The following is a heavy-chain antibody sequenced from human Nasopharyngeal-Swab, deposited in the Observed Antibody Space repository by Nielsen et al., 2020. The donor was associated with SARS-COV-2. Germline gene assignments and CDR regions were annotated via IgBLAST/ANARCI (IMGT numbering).Heavy chain of an antibody. Sequence: WVRQAPGQGLEWMGWISAYNGNTNYAQKLQGRVTMTTDTSTSTAYMELSSLRSEDTAVCYCARAFRDGYNYGYWGQGTLVTVSS. D-gene: IGHD5-24*01. CDR2: ISAYNGNT. CDR3: ARAFRDGYNYGY. V-gene: IGHV1-18*01. J-gene: IGHJ4*02.